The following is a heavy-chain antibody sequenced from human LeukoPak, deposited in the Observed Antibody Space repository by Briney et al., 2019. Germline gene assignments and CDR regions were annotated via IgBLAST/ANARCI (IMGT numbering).Heavy chain of an antibody. CDR1: GGSISSYY. V-gene: IGHV4-59*01. CDR3: ATLQGAPDNWFDP. J-gene: IGHJ5*02. Sequence: SETLSLTCTVSGGSISSYYWSWIRQPPGKGLEWIGYIYYSGATNYNPSLKSRVIISVDRSKNQFSLELSSVTAADTAVYYRATLQGAPDNWFDPWGQGTLVTVSS. CDR2: IYYSGAT.